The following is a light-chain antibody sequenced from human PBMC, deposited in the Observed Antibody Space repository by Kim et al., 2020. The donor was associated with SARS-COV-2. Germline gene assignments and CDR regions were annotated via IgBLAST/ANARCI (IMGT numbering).Light chain of an antibody. Sequence: DIQMTQSPSTLSASVGDRVTIPCRASQSISNWLAWYQQKPGKAPKLLIYDASTLESGVPSRFSGSGSGTEFTLTISSLQPDDFATYYCQQYHSYSRTFGQGTKVDIK. CDR3: QQYHSYSRT. CDR2: DAS. J-gene: IGKJ1*01. V-gene: IGKV1-5*01. CDR1: QSISNW.